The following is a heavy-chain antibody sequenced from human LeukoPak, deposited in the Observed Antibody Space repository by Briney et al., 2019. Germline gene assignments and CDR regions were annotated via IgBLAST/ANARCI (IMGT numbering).Heavy chain of an antibody. CDR2: ISSSSSTI. D-gene: IGHD3-10*01. Sequence: GGSLRLSCAASGFTFSSYSMNWVRQAPGKGLEWVSYISSSSSTIYYADSVKGRFTISRDNAKNSLYLQMNSLRAEDTAVYYCARDLVIMDYWGQGTLVTVSS. CDR3: ARDLVIMDY. CDR1: GFTFSSYS. V-gene: IGHV3-48*01. J-gene: IGHJ4*02.